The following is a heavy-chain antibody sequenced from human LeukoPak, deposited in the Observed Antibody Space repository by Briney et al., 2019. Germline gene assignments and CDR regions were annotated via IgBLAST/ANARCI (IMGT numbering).Heavy chain of an antibody. V-gene: IGHV3-23*01. CDR1: GFTFSSYA. J-gene: IGHJ4*02. CDR3: AKVAEMATISGLDY. CDR2: ISGSGGST. Sequence: PGGSLRLSCAASGFTFSSYAMSWVRQAPGKGLEWVSAISGSGGSTYYADSVKGRFTISRDNSRNTLYLQMNSLRAEDTAVYYCAKVAEMATISGLDYWGQGTLVTVSS. D-gene: IGHD5-24*01.